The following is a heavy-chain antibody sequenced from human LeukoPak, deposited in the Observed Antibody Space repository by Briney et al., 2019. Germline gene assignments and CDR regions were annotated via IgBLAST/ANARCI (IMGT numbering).Heavy chain of an antibody. CDR3: AGSDGFPFDY. CDR2: IYYSGST. CDR1: GGSISSYY. D-gene: IGHD5-24*01. V-gene: IGHV4-59*01. J-gene: IGHJ4*02. Sequence: SETLSLTCTVSGGSISSYYWSWIRQPPGKGLEWIGYIYYSGSTNYNPSPKSRVTISVDTSKNQFSLKLSFVTAADTAVYYCAGSDGFPFDYWGQGTLVTVSS.